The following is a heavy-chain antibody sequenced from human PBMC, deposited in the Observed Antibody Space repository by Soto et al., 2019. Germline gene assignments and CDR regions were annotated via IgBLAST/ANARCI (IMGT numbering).Heavy chain of an antibody. J-gene: IGHJ4*02. V-gene: IGHV1-69*02. Sequence: GASVKVSCKASGGTFSSYTISWVRQAPGQGLGWMGRIIPILGIANYAQKFQGRVTITADKSTSTAYMELSSLRSEDTAVYYCAQSPHMITFGGVIALDYWGQGTLVTVSS. D-gene: IGHD3-16*02. CDR2: IIPILGIA. CDR3: AQSPHMITFGGVIALDY. CDR1: GGTFSSYT.